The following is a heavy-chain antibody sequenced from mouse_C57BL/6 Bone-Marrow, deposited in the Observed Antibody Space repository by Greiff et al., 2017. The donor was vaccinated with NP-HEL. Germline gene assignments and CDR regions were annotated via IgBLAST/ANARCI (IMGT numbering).Heavy chain of an antibody. CDR3: TTCVDGYYDY. V-gene: IGHV14-4*01. J-gene: IGHJ2*01. CDR2: IDPENGDT. D-gene: IGHD2-3*01. Sequence: VQLKQSGAELVRPGASVKLSCTASGFNIKDDYMHWVKQRPEQGLEWIGWIDPENGDTEYATKFQGKATITADTSSNTAYLQLSSLTSEDTAVYYCTTCVDGYYDYWGQGTTLTVSS. CDR1: GFNIKDDY.